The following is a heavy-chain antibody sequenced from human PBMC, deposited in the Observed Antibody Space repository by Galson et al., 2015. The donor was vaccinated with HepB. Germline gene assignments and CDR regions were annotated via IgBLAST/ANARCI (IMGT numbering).Heavy chain of an antibody. V-gene: IGHV1-24*01. CDR2: FDPENGGR. J-gene: IGHJ6*02. D-gene: IGHD3-3*01. Sequence: SVKVSCKVYGYTLTELSFYWVRQAPGKGLEWMGGFDPENGGRIYAQKFQGRVTMTEDTSTDTVYMELSSLRSDDTAVYYCEVRSLEWSPRQYAHYYGTDVWVQGTTVTVSS. CDR1: GYTLTELS. CDR3: EVRSLEWSPRQYAHYYGTDV.